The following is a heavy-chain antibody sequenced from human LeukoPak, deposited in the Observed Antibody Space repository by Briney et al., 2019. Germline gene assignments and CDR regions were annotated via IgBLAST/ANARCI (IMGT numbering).Heavy chain of an antibody. CDR1: GFSFDAYA. Sequence: GGSLRLSCAASGFSFDAYAMHWVRQAPGKGLEWVSLITGDGSSTYYADSVKGRFTISRDNNKNSLYLQMNSLRAEDTAVYYCASMYISQYLQHWGQGTLVTVSS. J-gene: IGHJ1*01. CDR2: ITGDGSST. D-gene: IGHD6-6*01. V-gene: IGHV3-43*02. CDR3: ASMYISQYLQH.